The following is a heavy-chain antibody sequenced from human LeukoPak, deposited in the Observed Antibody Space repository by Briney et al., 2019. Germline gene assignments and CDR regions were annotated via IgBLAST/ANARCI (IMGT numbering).Heavy chain of an antibody. J-gene: IGHJ3*02. Sequence: SVKVSCKASGGTFSSYAISWVRQAPGQGLEWMGRIIPILGIANYAQKFQGRVTITADKSTSTAYMELSGLRSEDTAVYYCARPADDYSNTDAFDIWGQGTMVTVSS. V-gene: IGHV1-69*04. CDR1: GGTFSSYA. D-gene: IGHD4-11*01. CDR3: ARPADDYSNTDAFDI. CDR2: IIPILGIA.